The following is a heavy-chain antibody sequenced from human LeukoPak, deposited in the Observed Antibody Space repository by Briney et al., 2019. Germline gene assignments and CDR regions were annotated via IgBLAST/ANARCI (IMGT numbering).Heavy chain of an antibody. CDR1: GFTVSSNY. CDR2: IYSGGST. D-gene: IGHD6-13*01. Sequence: GGSLRLSCAASGFTVSSNYMSWVSQAPGKGLEWVSVIYSGGSTYYADSVKGRFTISRDNSKNTLYLQMNSLRAEDTAVYYCAKGKLPSIARYDYWGQGTLVTVSS. J-gene: IGHJ4*02. CDR3: AKGKLPSIARYDY. V-gene: IGHV3-53*01.